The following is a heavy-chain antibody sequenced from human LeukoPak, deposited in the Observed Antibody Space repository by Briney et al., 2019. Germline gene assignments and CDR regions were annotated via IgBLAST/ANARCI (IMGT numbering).Heavy chain of an antibody. CDR1: GFTLSNSE. D-gene: IGHD1-26*01. J-gene: IGHJ4*02. V-gene: IGHV3-48*03. CDR3: AKDHEWELLRVDY. Sequence: GGSLRLSCAASGFTLSNSEMDWVRQAPGKGLEWVAHIRSDNAVMYADSVKGRFTISSDKATNSLHLQMNSLRAADTAVYYCAKDHEWELLRVDYWGQGTLVTVSS. CDR2: IRSDNAV.